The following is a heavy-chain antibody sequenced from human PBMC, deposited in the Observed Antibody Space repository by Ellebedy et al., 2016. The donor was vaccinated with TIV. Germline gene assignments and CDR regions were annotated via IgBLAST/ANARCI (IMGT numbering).Heavy chain of an antibody. V-gene: IGHV3-15*01. CDR2: IKRKSEGGTT. J-gene: IGHJ4*02. D-gene: IGHD6-13*01. CDR1: GFSFSDAW. CDR3: TTFPLPRGVEQLAEY. Sequence: PGGSLRLSCAASGFSFSDAWMSWVRQAPGKGLECVGRIKRKSEGGTTEYAALVKGRFTISRADSKNTLYLQMNSLKTEDTAMYYCTTFPLPRGVEQLAEYWGQGTLVTVSS.